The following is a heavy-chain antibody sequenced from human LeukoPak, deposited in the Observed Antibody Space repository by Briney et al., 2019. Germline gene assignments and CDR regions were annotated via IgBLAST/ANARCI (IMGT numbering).Heavy chain of an antibody. J-gene: IGHJ4*02. Sequence: GSLRLSCAASGFTFNNAWMSWVRQPPGKGLEWIGYIYYSGSTNYNPSLKSRVTISVDTSKNQFSLKLSSVTAADTAVYYCAKVDSPLYDSSGYSLDYWGQGTLVTVSS. CDR2: IYYSGST. V-gene: IGHV4-59*08. D-gene: IGHD3-22*01. CDR1: GFTFNNAW. CDR3: AKVDSPLYDSSGYSLDY.